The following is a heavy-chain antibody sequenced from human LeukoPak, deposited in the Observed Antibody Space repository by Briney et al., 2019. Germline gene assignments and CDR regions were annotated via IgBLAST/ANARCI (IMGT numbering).Heavy chain of an antibody. V-gene: IGHV4-4*07. CDR1: GGSISSYK. CDR2: IYSSGST. D-gene: IGHD1-26*01. J-gene: IGHJ4*02. Sequence: SETLSLTCTVSGGSISSYKWSWIRQPAGKGLEWIGRIYSSGSTNYNSSLKSRVTMSVDTSKNQFSLKLSSVTAADTAVYYCTRGIVGATAPDYWGQGILVIVSS. CDR3: TRGIVGATAPDY.